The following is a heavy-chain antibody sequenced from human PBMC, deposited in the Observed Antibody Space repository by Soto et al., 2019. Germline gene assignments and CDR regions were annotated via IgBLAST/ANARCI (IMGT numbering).Heavy chain of an antibody. CDR1: GGSISSGDYY. J-gene: IGHJ5*02. Sequence: LSLTCTVSGGSISSGDYYWSWIRQPPGKGLEWIGYIYYSGSTYYNPSLKSRVTISVDTSKNQFSLKLSSVTAADTAVYYCAARYFDWLFWFDPWGQGTLVTVSS. D-gene: IGHD3-9*01. CDR2: IYYSGST. CDR3: AARYFDWLFWFDP. V-gene: IGHV4-30-4*01.